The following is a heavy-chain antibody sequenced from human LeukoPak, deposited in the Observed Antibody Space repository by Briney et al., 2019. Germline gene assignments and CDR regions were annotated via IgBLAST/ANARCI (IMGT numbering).Heavy chain of an antibody. J-gene: IGHJ4*02. V-gene: IGHV4-61*08. CDR1: GASISGSGYY. Sequence: KASETLSLTCAVSGASISGSGYYWSWIRQPPGKGLEWIGYIYYSGSTNYNPSLKSRVTISVDTSKNQFSLKLSSVTAADTAVYYCARGEDYYYFDYWGQGTLVTVSS. CDR3: ARGEDYYYFDY. D-gene: IGHD4/OR15-4a*01. CDR2: IYYSGST.